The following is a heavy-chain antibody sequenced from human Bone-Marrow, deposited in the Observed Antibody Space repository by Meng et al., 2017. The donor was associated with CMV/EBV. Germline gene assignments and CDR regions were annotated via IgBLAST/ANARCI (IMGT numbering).Heavy chain of an antibody. Sequence: ASVKVSCKASGYTFTGYDINWVRQATGQGLEWMGWMNPNSGNTGYAQKFQGRVTMTRNTSISTAYMELSSLRSEDTAVYYCARVLNTVTGGGGYWGQGTLVTVSS. CDR3: ARVLNTVTGGGGY. CDR1: GYTFTGYD. D-gene: IGHD4-11*01. CDR2: MNPNSGNT. V-gene: IGHV1-8*01. J-gene: IGHJ4*02.